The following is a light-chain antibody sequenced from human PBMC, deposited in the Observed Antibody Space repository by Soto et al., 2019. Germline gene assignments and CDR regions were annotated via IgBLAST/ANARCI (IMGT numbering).Light chain of an antibody. Sequence: DIQMTQSPSSLSASVGDRVTITCRASQGIANFLNWYQQKPGKAPKLLIYAASSLRSGVPSRFSRSRFGTDFTLTISSLQPEDFATYYCQQNYSPPPVTFGQGTRVEIK. V-gene: IGKV1-39*01. CDR3: QQNYSPPPVT. CDR1: QGIANF. CDR2: AAS. J-gene: IGKJ5*01.